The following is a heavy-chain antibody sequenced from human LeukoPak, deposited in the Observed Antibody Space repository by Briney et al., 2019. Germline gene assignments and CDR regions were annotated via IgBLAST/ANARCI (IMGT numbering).Heavy chain of an antibody. CDR1: GGSVSSSDSY. CDR3: ARRGLVVVPL. D-gene: IGHD2-21*01. J-gene: IGHJ4*02. V-gene: IGHV4-39*01. CDR2: IYYGGTT. Sequence: SETLSLTCTVSGGSVSSSDSYWVWVRQPPGNGLEWIGSIYYGGTTYYNPSLKNRVTISADTSKNQFSLEVTSVTAADTAVYYCARRGLVVVPLWGQGTLVTVSS.